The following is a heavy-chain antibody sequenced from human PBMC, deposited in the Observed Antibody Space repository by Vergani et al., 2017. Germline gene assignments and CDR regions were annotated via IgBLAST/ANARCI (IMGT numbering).Heavy chain of an antibody. J-gene: IGHJ6*02. V-gene: IGHV3-21*01. CDR1: GFTFSSYS. CDR2: ISSSSSYI. CDR3: ARDRYYLGAVNYPFLDYYGLDV. D-gene: IGHD3-10*01. Sequence: EVQLVESGGGLVTRGGSLRLSCAASGFTFSSYSMNWVRQAPGKGLEWVSSISSSSSYIHYSDSLKGRFTISRDNAKSSLYLQMNSLRAEDTGVYYCARDRYYLGAVNYPFLDYYGLDVWGQGTAVTVSS.